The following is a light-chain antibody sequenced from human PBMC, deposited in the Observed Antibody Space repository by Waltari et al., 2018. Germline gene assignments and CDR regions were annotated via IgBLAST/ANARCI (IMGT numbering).Light chain of an antibody. J-gene: IGLJ3*02. Sequence: QSVLTQPPSVSGAPGQRVTISCTGTSSNIGAGYDVHWYQQLPGTAPQLLIYANSNRPSGIPERFSGSSSGTTVTLTISGVQADDEADYYCQSAVVDSTGTYPWVFGGGTKLTVV. V-gene: IGLV1-40*01. CDR3: QSAVVDSTGTYPWV. CDR2: ANS. CDR1: SSNIGAGYD.